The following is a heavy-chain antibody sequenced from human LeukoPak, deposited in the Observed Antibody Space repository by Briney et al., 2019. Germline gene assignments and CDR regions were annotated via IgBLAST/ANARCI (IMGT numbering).Heavy chain of an antibody. J-gene: IGHJ4*02. CDR3: ARVRSITMVRGVLDY. CDR2: IYDSGST. CDR1: GGSIRSSYYY. Sequence: PSETLSLTCTVSGGSIRSSYYYWGWIRQPPGKGLEWIGSIYDSGSTYYNPSLKSRVTISVDKSKNQFSLKLSSVTAADTAVYYCARVRSITMVRGVLDYWGQGTLVTVSS. D-gene: IGHD3-10*01. V-gene: IGHV4-39*07.